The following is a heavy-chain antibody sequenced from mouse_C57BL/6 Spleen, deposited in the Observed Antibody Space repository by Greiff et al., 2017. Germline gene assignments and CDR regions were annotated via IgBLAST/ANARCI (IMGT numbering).Heavy chain of an antibody. D-gene: IGHD1-1*01. CDR2: IWTGGGT. J-gene: IGHJ2*01. CDR3: ASYDYYGSYFDY. V-gene: IGHV2-9-1*01. Sequence: VKLVESGPGLVAPSQCLSITCTASGFSLTSYAISWVRQPPGKGLEWLGVIWTGGGTNYNTANKSRLSISKDNSKSQFFLKMSSLHTDDTAIYFCASYDYYGSYFDYWGQGTTLTVSS. CDR1: GFSLTSYA.